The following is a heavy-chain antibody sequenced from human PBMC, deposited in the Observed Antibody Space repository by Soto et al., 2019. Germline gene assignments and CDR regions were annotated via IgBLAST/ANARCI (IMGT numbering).Heavy chain of an antibody. CDR3: ARDRIIGTSYSDY. CDR1: SGSINIFY. J-gene: IGHJ4*02. D-gene: IGHD1-7*01. Sequence: TSETLSLTCTVSSGSINIFYWSWIRHPAGKGLEWIGRIHSSGTTNYNPSLKSRVTMSVDTSRNQFSLKLTSVTAADTAVYYCARDRIIGTSYSDYWGQGVLVTVSS. CDR2: IHSSGTT. V-gene: IGHV4-4*07.